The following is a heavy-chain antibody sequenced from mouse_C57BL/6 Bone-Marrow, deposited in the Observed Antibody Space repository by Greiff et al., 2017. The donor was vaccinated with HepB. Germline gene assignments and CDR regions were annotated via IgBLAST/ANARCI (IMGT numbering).Heavy chain of an antibody. Sequence: QVQLKQSGPELVKPGASVKISCKASGYAFSSSWMNWVKQRPGQGLEWIGRIYPGDGDTNYNGKFKGKATLTADKSSSTAYMQLSSLTSEDSAVYFCAREGYDYAYWDFDVWGTGTTVTVSS. CDR2: IYPGDGDT. V-gene: IGHV1-82*01. CDR3: AREGYDYAYWDFDV. J-gene: IGHJ1*03. CDR1: GYAFSSSW. D-gene: IGHD2-4*01.